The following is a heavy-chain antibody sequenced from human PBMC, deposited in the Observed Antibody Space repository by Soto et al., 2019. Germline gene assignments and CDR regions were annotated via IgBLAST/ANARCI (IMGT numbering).Heavy chain of an antibody. J-gene: IGHJ4*02. V-gene: IGHV3-23*01. CDR2: ISGSGGST. D-gene: IGHD3-22*01. CDR3: AKDPHCYDSSGYWV. CDR1: GFTFSSYA. Sequence: EVQLLESGGGLVQPGGSLRLSCAASGFTFSSYAMSWVRQAPGKGLEWVSAISGSGGSTYYADSVKGRFTISRDNSKNTLDLQMNSRSADDTAVYYCAKDPHCYDSSGYWVWGQGTLVTVSS.